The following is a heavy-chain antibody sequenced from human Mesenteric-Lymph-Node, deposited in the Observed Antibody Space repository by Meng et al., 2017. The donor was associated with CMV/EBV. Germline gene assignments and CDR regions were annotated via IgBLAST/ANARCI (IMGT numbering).Heavy chain of an antibody. CDR3: ARGIHYYDNSDYSFQH. D-gene: IGHD3-22*01. CDR2: INAYNGNT. V-gene: IGHV1-18*01. J-gene: IGHJ1*01. CDR1: GYTFTNYG. Sequence: ASVKVSCKASGYTFTNYGINWVRQAPGQGLVWMGWINAYNGNTNYAQKLRGRVTMTTDTFTSTAYMELRSLRSDDTAVYFCARGIHYYDNSDYSFQHWGQGTLVTVSS.